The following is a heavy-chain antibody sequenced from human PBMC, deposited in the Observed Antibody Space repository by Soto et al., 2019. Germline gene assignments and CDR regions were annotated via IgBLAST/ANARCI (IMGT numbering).Heavy chain of an antibody. CDR2: IWYDESNK. D-gene: IGHD3-3*01. Sequence: GGSLRLSCAASGFTFSSYGMHWVRQAPGKGLEWVAVIWYDESNKYYADSVKGRFTISRDNSKNTLYLQMNSLRAEDTAVYYCARWDYDFWSGYLSSDYYYYYGMDVWGQGTTVTVSS. CDR3: ARWDYDFWSGYLSSDYYYYYGMDV. V-gene: IGHV3-33*01. J-gene: IGHJ6*02. CDR1: GFTFSSYG.